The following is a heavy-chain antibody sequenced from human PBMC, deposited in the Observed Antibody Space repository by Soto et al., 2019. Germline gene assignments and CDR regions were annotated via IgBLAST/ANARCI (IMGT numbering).Heavy chain of an antibody. CDR3: ARGGDYYDSSGCHFDY. Sequence: KTSETLSLTCTVSGGSVSSGSYYWSWIRQPPGKGLEWIGYIYYSGSTNYNPSLKSRVTISVDTSKNQFSLKLSSVTAADTAVYYCARGGDYYDSSGCHFDYWGQGTLVTVSS. D-gene: IGHD3-22*01. CDR2: IYYSGST. V-gene: IGHV4-61*01. J-gene: IGHJ4*02. CDR1: GGSVSSGSYY.